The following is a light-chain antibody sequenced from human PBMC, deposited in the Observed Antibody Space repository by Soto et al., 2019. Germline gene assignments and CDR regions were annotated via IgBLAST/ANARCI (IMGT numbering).Light chain of an antibody. CDR2: EVS. V-gene: IGLV2-14*01. CDR1: MSDVGGYNY. Sequence: QCVLTQAHPVSGPPGQSITISCTGTMSDVGGYNYVSWYQQHPGKAPKLMIYEVSNRPSGVSNRFSGSKSGNTASLTISGLQAEDEADYYCSSYTSSSTPVFGTGTKVTVL. J-gene: IGLJ1*01. CDR3: SSYTSSSTPV.